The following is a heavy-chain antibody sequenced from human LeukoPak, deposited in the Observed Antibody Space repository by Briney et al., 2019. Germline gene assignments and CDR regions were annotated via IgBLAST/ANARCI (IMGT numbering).Heavy chain of an antibody. J-gene: IGHJ4*02. CDR3: ARDRFSMIVH. V-gene: IGHV3-30*03. Sequence: PGGSLRLSCAASGFTFSSYGMHWDRQAPGKGLEWVAVISYDGSNKYYADSVKGRFTISRDNSKNTLYLQMNSLRAEDTAVYYCARDRFSMIVHWGQGTLVTVSS. D-gene: IGHD3-22*01. CDR1: GFTFSSYG. CDR2: ISYDGSNK.